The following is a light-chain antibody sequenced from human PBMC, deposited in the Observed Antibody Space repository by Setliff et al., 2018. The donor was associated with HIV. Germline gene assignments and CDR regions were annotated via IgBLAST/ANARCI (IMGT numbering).Light chain of an antibody. Sequence: QSVLTQPPSASGTPGQRVTISCSGSTSNIRTNTVHWYQHLPGTAPKLLIYNTNKRPSGVPDRFSGSKSGTSASLAISGLQSEDEADYYCAAWHDSLTGYVFGTGTKVTVL. J-gene: IGLJ1*01. CDR2: NTN. V-gene: IGLV1-44*01. CDR1: TSNIRTNT. CDR3: AAWHDSLTGYV.